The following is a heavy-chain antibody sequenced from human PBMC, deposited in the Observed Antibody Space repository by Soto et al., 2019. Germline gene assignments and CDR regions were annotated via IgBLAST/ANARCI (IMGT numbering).Heavy chain of an antibody. V-gene: IGHV5-10-1*01. CDR1: GYMFPISP. J-gene: IGHJ4*02. D-gene: IGHD2-8*01. CDR2: IDPSDSRT. Sequence: XESLKISWEASGYMFPISPICWVRQMPGKGLEWVGKIDPSDSRTMYRPSSRARITISVDKSINTAYLEWGRLKASDTAMYYCERHDSNGDFDFWGQGTQVTVSS. CDR3: ERHDSNGDFDF.